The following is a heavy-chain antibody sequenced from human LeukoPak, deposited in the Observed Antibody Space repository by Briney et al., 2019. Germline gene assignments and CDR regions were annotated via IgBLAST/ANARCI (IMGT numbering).Heavy chain of an antibody. CDR1: GGSITSSC. D-gene: IGHD3-16*02. CDR3: ARESDYVWGSYRPDNWFDP. V-gene: IGHV4-59*01. J-gene: IGHJ5*02. CDR2: IYYSGST. Sequence: SETLSLTCTVSGGSITSSCWSWVRQPPGKGLEWIGYIYYSGSTNYNPSLKSRVTISVDTSKNQFSLKLNSVTAADTAVYYCARESDYVWGSYRPDNWFDPWGQGTLVTVSS.